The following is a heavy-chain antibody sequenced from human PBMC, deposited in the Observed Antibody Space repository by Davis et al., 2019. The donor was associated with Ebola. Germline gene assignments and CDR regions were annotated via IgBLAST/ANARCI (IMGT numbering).Heavy chain of an antibody. CDR1: GFTFSSYE. CDR2: IHTDGSST. D-gene: IGHD2-2*01. CDR3: AREEVVPAAIWGNYYYYGMDV. J-gene: IGHJ6*02. V-gene: IGHV3-74*01. Sequence: GESLKISCAASGFTFSSYEMNWVRQAPGKGLVWVSRIHTDGSSTSYADSVKGRFTISRDNAKNTLYLQMNSLRAEDTAVYYCAREEVVPAAIWGNYYYYGMDVWGQGTTVTVSS.